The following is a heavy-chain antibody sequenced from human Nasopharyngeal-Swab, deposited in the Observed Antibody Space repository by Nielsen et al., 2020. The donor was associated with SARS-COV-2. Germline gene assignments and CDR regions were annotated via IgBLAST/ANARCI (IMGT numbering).Heavy chain of an antibody. CDR1: GFTFSNYW. J-gene: IGHJ4*02. CDR2: IKQDGSEK. D-gene: IGHD5-24*01. Sequence: GESLKISCAASGFTFSNYWMSWVRQAPGKGLEWVANIKQDGSEKYYVDSVKGRFTISRDNAKNSLYLQMYSLRVEDTAVYYCARSEIWGQGTLVTVSS. CDR3: ARSEI. V-gene: IGHV3-7*01.